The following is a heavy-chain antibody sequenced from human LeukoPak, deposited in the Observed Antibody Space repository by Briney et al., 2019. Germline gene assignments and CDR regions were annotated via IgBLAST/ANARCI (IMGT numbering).Heavy chain of an antibody. Sequence: GGSLRLSCAASGFTFSSYAMSWVRQAPGKGLEWVSSISGSDGTTYYADSVKGRFTISRDNAENSLFLQMNRLRVEDTAVYYCTRDFGRSSYYFDYWGQGTLVTVSS. CDR3: TRDFGRSSYYFDY. CDR2: ISGSDGTT. J-gene: IGHJ4*02. CDR1: GFTFSSYA. V-gene: IGHV3-23*01. D-gene: IGHD3-3*01.